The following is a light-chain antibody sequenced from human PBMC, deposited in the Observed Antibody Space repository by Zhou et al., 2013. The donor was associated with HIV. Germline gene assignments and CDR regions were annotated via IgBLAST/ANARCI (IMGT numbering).Light chain of an antibody. J-gene: IGKJ1*01. CDR2: AAS. CDR1: QSLGRY. CDR3: QQYVSSPRT. V-gene: IGKV3-20*01. Sequence: EIVLTQSPATLSLSPGERVTLSCTASQSLGRYLGWYQQKPGQAPRLLIYAASSRATGIPDRFSGSGSGTDFILTIDRLEPDDFAVYYCQQYVSSPRTFGQGTKVEVK.